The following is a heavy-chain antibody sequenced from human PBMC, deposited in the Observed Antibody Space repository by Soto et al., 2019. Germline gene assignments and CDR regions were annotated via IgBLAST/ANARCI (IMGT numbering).Heavy chain of an antibody. CDR2: ISSSSSYI. CDR3: ALGYCSGGSCYLAGERQGNYYYYYMDV. Sequence: GGSLRLSCAASGFTFSSYSMNWVRQAPGKGLEWVSSISSSSSYIYYADSVKGRFTISRTNAKNSLYLQMNSLRAEDTAVYYGALGYCSGGSCYLAGERQGNYYYYYMDVWGKGTTVTVSS. D-gene: IGHD2-15*01. CDR1: GFTFSSYS. J-gene: IGHJ6*03. V-gene: IGHV3-21*01.